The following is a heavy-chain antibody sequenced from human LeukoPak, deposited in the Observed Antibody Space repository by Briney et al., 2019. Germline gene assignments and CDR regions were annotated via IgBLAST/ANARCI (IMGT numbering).Heavy chain of an antibody. D-gene: IGHD1-14*01. CDR1: GFTFSSYS. J-gene: IGHJ4*02. CDR3: ARDPELTR. CDR2: ISSSSSTI. Sequence: GGSLRLSCAASGFTFSSYSMNWVRQAPGKGLEWVSYISSSSSTIYYADSVKGRFTISRDNAKNSLYLQMNSLRAEDTAVYYCARDPELTRWGQGTLVTVSS. V-gene: IGHV3-48*01.